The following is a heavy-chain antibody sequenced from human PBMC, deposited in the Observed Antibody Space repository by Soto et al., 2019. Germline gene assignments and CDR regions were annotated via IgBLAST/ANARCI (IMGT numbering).Heavy chain of an antibody. D-gene: IGHD3-10*01. CDR1: GLPVSTNY. CDR2: IYNDGRT. J-gene: IGHJ6*02. CDR3: VRPLPSGQNYGMDV. Sequence: PGGSLRLSCAASGLPVSTNYMSWVRQAPGKGLEWVSVIYNDGRTYYADSVKGRFTISRDASKNTLHLQMDSLRDEDTAVYYCVRPLPSGQNYGMDVWGPGTTVTVS. V-gene: IGHV3-53*01.